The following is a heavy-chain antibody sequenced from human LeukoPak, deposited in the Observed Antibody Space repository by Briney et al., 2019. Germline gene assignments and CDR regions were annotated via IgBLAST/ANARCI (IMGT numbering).Heavy chain of an antibody. CDR1: GYSFTTFW. J-gene: IGHJ4*02. Sequence: GESLKISCKGSGYSFTTFWIGWVRQMPGKGLEWMGIIYPGDSDTRYSPSLQGQVTISVDKSITTAYVQWSSLKASDSAMYYCAREGTTGGYYDYWGQGTLVTVSS. CDR2: IYPGDSDT. CDR3: AREGTTGGYYDY. D-gene: IGHD1-7*01. V-gene: IGHV5-51*01.